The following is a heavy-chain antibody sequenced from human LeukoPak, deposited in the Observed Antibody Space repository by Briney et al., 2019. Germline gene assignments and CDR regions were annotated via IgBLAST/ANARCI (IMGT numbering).Heavy chain of an antibody. Sequence: SETLSLTCTVSGGSISSYYWSWIRQPAGKGLEWIGRIHTSGSTNYNPSFKSRVTMSVDTSKNQFSLKVRSMTAADTAIYYCAKEGYGSGSKWGQGTLVTVSS. CDR1: GGSISSYY. CDR3: AKEGYGSGSK. CDR2: IHTSGST. J-gene: IGHJ4*02. V-gene: IGHV4-4*07. D-gene: IGHD3-10*01.